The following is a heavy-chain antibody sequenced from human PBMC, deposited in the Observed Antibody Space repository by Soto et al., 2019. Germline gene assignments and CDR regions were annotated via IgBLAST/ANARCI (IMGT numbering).Heavy chain of an antibody. CDR2: ISSSESTI. V-gene: IGHV3-48*02. Sequence: EVQLVESGGGLVQPGGSLRLSCAASKFTFSNYNMNWVRQAPGKGLEWVSYISSSESTIYYADSVKDRFVIYRDNAENSLYLQMNSLRDEDTAEYYGARGDRSGWDFDYWGQGTLVTVSS. D-gene: IGHD6-19*01. CDR1: KFTFSNYN. J-gene: IGHJ4*02. CDR3: ARGDRSGWDFDY.